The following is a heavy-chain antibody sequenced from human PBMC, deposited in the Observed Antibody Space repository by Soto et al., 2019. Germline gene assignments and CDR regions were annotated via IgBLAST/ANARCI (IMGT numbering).Heavy chain of an antibody. CDR2: IILIFGLP. J-gene: IGHJ4*02. CDR3: AFDVKTGVVYFDY. CDR1: GGTFSTYT. Sequence: QVKLVQSGAEVKKPGSSVKVSCKASGGTFSTYTISWVRQAPGQGLEWMGRIILIFGLPNHAQKFQGRVTITADKSTDTSYLEMSSLRPEDTAVYYCAFDVKTGVVYFDYWGQGTLVTVSS. D-gene: IGHD2-21*01. V-gene: IGHV1-69*02.